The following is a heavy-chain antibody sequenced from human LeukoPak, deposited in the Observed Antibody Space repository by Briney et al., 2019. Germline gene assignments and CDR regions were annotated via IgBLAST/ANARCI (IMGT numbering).Heavy chain of an antibody. Sequence: TSETLSLTCTVSGGSISSSGYYWGCIRQPPGKGLEWIASIYYSGSTYYNPSLKSRVTISVDTSKNQLSLKLSSLTAADTAVYYCARHEYSGSYYGLSWFDPWGQGTLVTVSS. CDR1: GGSISSSGYY. CDR2: IYYSGST. D-gene: IGHD1-26*01. J-gene: IGHJ5*02. CDR3: ARHEYSGSYYGLSWFDP. V-gene: IGHV4-39*01.